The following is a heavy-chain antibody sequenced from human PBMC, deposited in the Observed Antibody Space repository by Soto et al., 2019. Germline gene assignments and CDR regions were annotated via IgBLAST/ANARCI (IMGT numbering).Heavy chain of an antibody. D-gene: IGHD3-22*01. CDR1: GFTFSSYA. Sequence: GGSLRLSCAASGFTFSSYAMSWVRQAPGKGLEWVSAISGSGGSTYYADSVKGRFTISRDNSKNTLYLQMNSLRAEDTAVYYCAKFLYYYDSSGYPNWFDPWGQGTLVTVSS. CDR2: ISGSGGST. J-gene: IGHJ5*02. CDR3: AKFLYYYDSSGYPNWFDP. V-gene: IGHV3-23*01.